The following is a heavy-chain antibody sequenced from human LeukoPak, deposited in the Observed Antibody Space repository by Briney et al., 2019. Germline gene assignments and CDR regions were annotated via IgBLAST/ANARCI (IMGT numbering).Heavy chain of an antibody. D-gene: IGHD2-2*01. CDR1: GFTFSDYY. J-gene: IGHJ4*02. CDR2: ISSSGSTI. Sequence: GGSLRLSCAASGFTFSDYYMSWIRQAPGKGLEWVSYISSSGSTIYYADSVKGRFTISRDNAKNSLYLQMNSLRAEDTAVYYCARDPDPVGYCSSTSCYDRIDYFDYWGQGTLVTVS. CDR3: ARDPDPVGYCSSTSCYDRIDYFDY. V-gene: IGHV3-11*04.